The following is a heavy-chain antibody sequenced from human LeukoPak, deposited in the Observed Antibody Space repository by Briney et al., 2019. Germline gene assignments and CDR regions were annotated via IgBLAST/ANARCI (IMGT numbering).Heavy chain of an antibody. Sequence: SVKVSCKASVYTFTTYVINWVRLAPGQGLEGMGWIGPYNSNTHYAEKLQGRVTMTTDTSTSTGYMELRSLTSEDTAVYYCARIPQGGWSGYYYFDYWGQGTLVTVSS. V-gene: IGHV1-18*01. D-gene: IGHD3-3*01. CDR3: ARIPQGGWSGYYYFDY. CDR1: VYTFTTYV. J-gene: IGHJ4*02. CDR2: IGPYNSNT.